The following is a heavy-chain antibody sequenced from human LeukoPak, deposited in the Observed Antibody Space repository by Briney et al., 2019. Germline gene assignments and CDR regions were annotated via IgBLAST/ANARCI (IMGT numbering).Heavy chain of an antibody. CDR2: ISGSGGIT. Sequence: GGTLRLSCAASRFTFTSYAMNWVRQTPGKGMEWVSGISGSGGITYYADSVKGRFTISRDNSKNTLYLQMNSLRAEDTAVYYCAKDTKAAGWGQGTLVTVSS. D-gene: IGHD6-13*01. CDR3: AKDTKAAG. J-gene: IGHJ4*02. CDR1: RFTFTSYA. V-gene: IGHV3-23*01.